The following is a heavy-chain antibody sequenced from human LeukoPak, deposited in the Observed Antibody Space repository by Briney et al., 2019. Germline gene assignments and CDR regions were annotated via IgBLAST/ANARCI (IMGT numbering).Heavy chain of an antibody. CDR3: ARDVPGYCSGGSCYDDAFDI. D-gene: IGHD2-15*01. Sequence: PSETLSLTCTVSGVSIRNYYWSWIRQPAGKGLEWIGRIYTSGSTYYNPSLKSRVTMSVDTSKNQFSLKLSSVTAADTAVYYCARDVPGYCSGGSCYDDAFDIWGQGTMVTVSS. J-gene: IGHJ3*02. CDR1: GVSIRNYY. CDR2: IYTSGST. V-gene: IGHV4-4*07.